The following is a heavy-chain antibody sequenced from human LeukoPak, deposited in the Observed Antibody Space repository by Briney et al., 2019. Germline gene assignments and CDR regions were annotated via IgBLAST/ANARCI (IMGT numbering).Heavy chain of an antibody. V-gene: IGHV1-69*05. CDR2: IIPIFGTA. D-gene: IGHD2-15*01. CDR3: AGSAEIDAFDI. CDR1: GGTFSSYA. Sequence: SVKVSCKASGGTFSSYAISWVRQAPGQGLEWMGGIIPIFGTANYAQKFQGRVTMTTDTSTSTAYMELRSLRSDDTAVYYCAGSAEIDAFDIWGQGTMVTVSS. J-gene: IGHJ3*02.